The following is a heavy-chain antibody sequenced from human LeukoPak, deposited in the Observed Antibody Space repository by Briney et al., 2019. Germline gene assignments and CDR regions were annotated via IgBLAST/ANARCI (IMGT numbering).Heavy chain of an antibody. D-gene: IGHD1-14*01. CDR2: ISASADRT. Sequence: GGSLRLSCAASGFTFSTYAMTWVRQAPGKGLEWVSSISASADRTYYADSVKGRFTISRANSKNTLDLQMNSLRAEDTAVFYCAKGGYKGDFFDYWGQGSLVTVSS. V-gene: IGHV3-23*01. CDR1: GFTFSTYA. J-gene: IGHJ4*02. CDR3: AKGGYKGDFFDY.